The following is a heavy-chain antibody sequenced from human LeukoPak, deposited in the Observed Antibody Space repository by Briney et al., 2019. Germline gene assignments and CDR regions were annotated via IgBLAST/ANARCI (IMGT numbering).Heavy chain of an antibody. J-gene: IGHJ6*03. D-gene: IGHD6-13*01. V-gene: IGHV4-4*07. CDR1: GGSFSGYY. Sequence: PSETLSLTCAVYGGSFSGYYWSWIRQPAGKGLEWIGRIYTSGSTNYNPSLKSRVTMSVDTSKNQFSLKLSSVTAADTAVYYCARESFHLAAAGVYYYYYMDVWGKGTTVTISS. CDR3: ARESFHLAAAGVYYYYYMDV. CDR2: IYTSGST.